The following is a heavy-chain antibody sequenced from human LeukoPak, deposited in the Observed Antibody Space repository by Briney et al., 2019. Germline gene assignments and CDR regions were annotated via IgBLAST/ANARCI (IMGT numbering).Heavy chain of an antibody. D-gene: IGHD6-13*01. CDR2: ISSSSSYI. V-gene: IGHV3-21*01. CDR3: ARDLEGSSWYYGY. CDR1: GFTFSSYS. Sequence: GGSLRLSCAASGFTFSSYSMNWVRQAPGKGLEWVSSISSSSSYIYYADSVKGRFTISRDNAKNSLYLQMNSLRAEDTAVYHCARDLEGSSWYYGYWGQGTLVTVSS. J-gene: IGHJ4*02.